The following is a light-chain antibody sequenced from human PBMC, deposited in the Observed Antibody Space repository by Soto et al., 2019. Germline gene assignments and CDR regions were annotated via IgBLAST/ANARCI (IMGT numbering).Light chain of an antibody. V-gene: IGKV3-15*01. J-gene: IGKJ5*01. CDR2: GAY. CDR3: QQYKSWPPIT. Sequence: VMTQSPATLSLSPGDSATLSCRASQSVSSNLAWYQQKPGQAPRLLIYGAYTRATGIPARFSGSGSGTEFTLSISSLQSEDFAVYYCQQYKSWPPITCGQGTRLEIK. CDR1: QSVSSN.